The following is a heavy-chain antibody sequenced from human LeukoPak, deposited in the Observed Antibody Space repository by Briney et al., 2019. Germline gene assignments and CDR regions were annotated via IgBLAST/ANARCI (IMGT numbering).Heavy chain of an antibody. CDR3: ARGFWSGHKNWFDP. D-gene: IGHD3-3*01. CDR1: GGSISSYY. J-gene: IGHJ5*02. Sequence: SETLSLTCTVSGGSISSYYWSWIRQPPGKGLEWIGYIYYSGSTNYNPSLKSRVTISVDTSKNQFSLKLSSVTVADTAVYYCARGFWSGHKNWFDPWGQGTLVTVSS. V-gene: IGHV4-59*01. CDR2: IYYSGST.